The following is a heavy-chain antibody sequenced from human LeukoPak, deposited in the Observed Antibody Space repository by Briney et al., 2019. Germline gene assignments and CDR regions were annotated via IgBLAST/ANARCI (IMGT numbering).Heavy chain of an antibody. CDR1: GGSISSTNW. V-gene: IGHV4-4*02. CDR2: IYRSGTT. CDR3: ARRSPYSTGWSSYFDY. Sequence: PSETLSLTCAVSGGSISSTNWWSWVRQPPGKGLEWIGEIYRSGTTNYKPSLKSRVTISLDKSRNHFSLKLTSVTAADSAVYYCARRSPYSTGWSSYFDYWGQGTLVTVSS. D-gene: IGHD6-19*01. J-gene: IGHJ4*02.